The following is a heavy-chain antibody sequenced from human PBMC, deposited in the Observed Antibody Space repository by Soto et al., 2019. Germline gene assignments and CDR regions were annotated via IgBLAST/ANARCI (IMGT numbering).Heavy chain of an antibody. V-gene: IGHV4-4*02. Sequence: PXATLSLTCAVSGGSISSSNWWCWVRQPPGKGLEWIGEIYHSGSTNYNPSLKSRVTISVDKSKNQFSLKLSSVTAADTAVYYCARFTVGSGSYYDHYYYGMDVWGQGTTVTVSS. CDR1: GGSISSSNW. CDR3: ARFTVGSGSYYDHYYYGMDV. CDR2: IYHSGST. D-gene: IGHD3-10*01. J-gene: IGHJ6*02.